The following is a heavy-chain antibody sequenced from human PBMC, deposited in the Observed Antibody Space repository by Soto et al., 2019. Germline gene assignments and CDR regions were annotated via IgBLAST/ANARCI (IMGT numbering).Heavy chain of an antibody. V-gene: IGHV3-30*01. CDR3: AREGSYSGWGSYSHPSYYGMDV. J-gene: IGHJ6*02. CDR1: GLTSSRYA. Sequence: SLRLSCAASGLTSSRYAMHWVRQAPGNGLEWVALISHDGSNDYYADSVKGRFNISRDNSKNMGYLQMNSLRVDATAVYYCAREGSYSGWGSYSHPSYYGMDVWGQGT. D-gene: IGHD3-10*01. CDR2: ISHDGSND.